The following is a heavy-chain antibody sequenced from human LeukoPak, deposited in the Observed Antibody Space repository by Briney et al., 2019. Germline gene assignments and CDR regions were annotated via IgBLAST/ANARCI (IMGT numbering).Heavy chain of an antibody. J-gene: IGHJ4*02. CDR1: GGTFSSYA. CDR3: ARGATAIGQDTVRPYYFDY. V-gene: IGHV1-69*13. CDR2: IIPIFGTA. Sequence: ASVKVSCKASGGTFSSYAISWVRQAPGQGLEWMGGIIPIFGTANYAQKFQGRVTITADESTSTAYMELSSLRSEDTAVYYCARGATAIGQDTVRPYYFDYWGQGTLVTVSS. D-gene: IGHD4-17*01.